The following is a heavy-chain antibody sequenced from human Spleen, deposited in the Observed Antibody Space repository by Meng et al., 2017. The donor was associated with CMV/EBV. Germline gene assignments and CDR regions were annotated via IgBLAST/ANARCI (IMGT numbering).Heavy chain of an antibody. CDR1: GYTFTDYY. Sequence: ASVKVSCKASGYTFTDYYMHWVRQAPGQGLEWMGWINANSGGTKTAQKFQGRVTMTTDTSTSTAYMELRSLRSDDTAVYYCARDAYSNYDSSYYYYGMDVWGQGTTVTVSS. CDR3: ARDAYSNYDSSYYYYGMDV. V-gene: IGHV1-2*02. CDR2: INANSGGT. J-gene: IGHJ6*02. D-gene: IGHD4-11*01.